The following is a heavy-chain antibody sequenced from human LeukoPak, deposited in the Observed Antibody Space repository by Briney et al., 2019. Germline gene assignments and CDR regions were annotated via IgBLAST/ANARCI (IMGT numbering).Heavy chain of an antibody. J-gene: IGHJ5*02. Sequence: PGGSLRLSCAAAGFTVSSNYMSWVRQAPGKGLEWVSVIYSGGSTYYADSVKGRFTISRDNSKNTLYLQMNSLRAEDTAVYYCARTLTGYYGETEGFDPWGQGTLVTVSS. D-gene: IGHD4-17*01. CDR2: IYSGGST. V-gene: IGHV3-66*01. CDR1: GFTVSSNY. CDR3: ARTLTGYYGETEGFDP.